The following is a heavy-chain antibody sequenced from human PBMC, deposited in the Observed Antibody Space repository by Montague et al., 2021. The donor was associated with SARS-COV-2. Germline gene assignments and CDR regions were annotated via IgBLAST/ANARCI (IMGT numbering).Heavy chain of an antibody. J-gene: IGHJ6*02. CDR2: IKPDESEK. Sequence: CAASGFTFSNIWMSWVRQAPGKGLEWVANIKPDESEKNYVDSVKGRFSISRDNAKNSLYLQMDNLRAEDTAIYYCAKNGGAHGLDVWGQGTSVSVSS. D-gene: IGHD4-23*01. V-gene: IGHV3-7*01. CDR3: AKNGGAHGLDV. CDR1: GFTFSNIW.